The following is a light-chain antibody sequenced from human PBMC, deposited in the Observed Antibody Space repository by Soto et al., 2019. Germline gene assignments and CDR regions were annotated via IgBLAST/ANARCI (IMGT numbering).Light chain of an antibody. V-gene: IGKV3-20*01. CDR1: QSVRSSS. CDR3: QQYGSSPLT. CDR2: GVS. J-gene: IGKJ4*01. Sequence: EIVLTQSPGTLSLSPGERVTLSCRASQSVRSSSLAWYQQKPGQAPRLLIYGVSSRATGIPARFSGGGSGTDFSLTISRLETEDFSVYYCQQYGSSPLTFGGGTKVEMK.